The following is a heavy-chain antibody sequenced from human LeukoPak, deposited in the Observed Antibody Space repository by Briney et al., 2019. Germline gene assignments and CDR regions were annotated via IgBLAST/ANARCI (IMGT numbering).Heavy chain of an antibody. CDR1: GYTFTSYG. V-gene: IGHV1-18*01. CDR2: ISAYNGNT. Sequence: VKVSCKASGYTFTSYGISWVRQAPGQGLEWMGWISAYNGNTNYAQKLQGRVTMTTDTSTSTAYMELRSLRSDDTAVYYCARTRDSSGDDAFDIWGQGTMVTVSS. J-gene: IGHJ3*02. CDR3: ARTRDSSGDDAFDI. D-gene: IGHD3-22*01.